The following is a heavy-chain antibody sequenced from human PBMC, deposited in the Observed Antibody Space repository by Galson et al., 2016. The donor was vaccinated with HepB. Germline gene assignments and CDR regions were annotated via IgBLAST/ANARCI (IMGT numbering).Heavy chain of an antibody. CDR1: GFTFSLYS. CDR3: ARASPDSKHKYDY. J-gene: IGHJ4*02. V-gene: IGHV3-48*04. Sequence: SLRLSCAASGFTFSLYSMYWVRQAPGKGLDWVSYISTGGTTIYYADSVKGRFSISRDNAKNLLYLQMSSLRAEDTGLYYCARASPDSKHKYDYWGQGTLVAVSS. D-gene: IGHD5-18*01. CDR2: ISTGGTTI.